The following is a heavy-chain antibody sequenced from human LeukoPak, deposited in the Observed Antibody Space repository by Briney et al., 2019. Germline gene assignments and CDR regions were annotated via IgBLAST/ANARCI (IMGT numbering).Heavy chain of an antibody. CDR3: ARVAYPSLNYYYGMDV. J-gene: IGHJ6*02. Sequence: GGSLRLSCAASGFIFSSYAMHWVRQAPGKGLEWVAVISYDGSNKYYADSVKGRFTFSRDNSKNTLYLQMNSLRAEDTAVYYCARVAYPSLNYYYGMDVWGQGTTVTVSS. D-gene: IGHD2-2*01. V-gene: IGHV3-30-3*01. CDR1: GFIFSSYA. CDR2: ISYDGSNK.